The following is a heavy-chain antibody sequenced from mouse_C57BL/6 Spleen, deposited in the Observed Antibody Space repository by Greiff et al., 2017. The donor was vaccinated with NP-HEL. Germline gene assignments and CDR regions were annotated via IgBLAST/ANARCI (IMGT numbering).Heavy chain of an antibody. V-gene: IGHV1-64*01. D-gene: IGHD1-1*01. CDR2: IHPNSGST. Sequence: QVQLQQPGAELVKPGASVKLSCKASGYTFTSYWMHWVKQRPGQGLEWIGMIHPNSGSTNYNEKFKSKATLTVDKSSSTAYMQLSSLTSEDSAVYYCATYYGSSYSWYFDVWGTGTTVTVSS. CDR3: ATYYGSSYSWYFDV. J-gene: IGHJ1*03. CDR1: GYTFTSYW.